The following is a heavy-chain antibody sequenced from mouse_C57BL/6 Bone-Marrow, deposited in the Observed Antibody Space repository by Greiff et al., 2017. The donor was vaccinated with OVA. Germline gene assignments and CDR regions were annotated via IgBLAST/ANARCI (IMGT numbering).Heavy chain of an antibody. V-gene: IGHV5-6*02. Sequence: DVMLVESGGDLVKPGGSLKLSCAASGFTFSSYGMSWVRQTPDKGLEWVATIRSGGSYTYYPDSVKGRFTLTRDNAKNTLYMHMSSLKSEDTAIYYSARHLQRFYFDYWGQGTTLTVSS. CDR2: IRSGGSYT. CDR1: GFTFSSYG. J-gene: IGHJ2*01. CDR3: ARHLQRFYFDY. D-gene: IGHD2-2*01.